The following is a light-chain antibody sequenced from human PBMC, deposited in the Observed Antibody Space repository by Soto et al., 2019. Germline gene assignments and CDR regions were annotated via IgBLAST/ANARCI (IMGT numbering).Light chain of an antibody. V-gene: IGKV3-15*01. J-gene: IGKJ2*01. CDR1: QSVNTN. CDR2: GAS. CDR3: QQYNSYSYT. Sequence: EIVMTQSPATLSVSPGERATLSCRASQSVNTNLAWYQQKYGQAPRLLIYGASTRAPGIPARFSGSGSGTEFTLTVSSLQSEDFATYYCQQYNSYSYTFGQGTKLEIK.